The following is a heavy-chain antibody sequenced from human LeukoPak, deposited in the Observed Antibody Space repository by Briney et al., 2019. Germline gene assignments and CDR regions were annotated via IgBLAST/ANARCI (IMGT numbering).Heavy chain of an antibody. Sequence: GGSLRLSCAASGFTFSSYGMHWVRQAPGKGLEWVAVIRYDGSNKYYADSVKGRFTISRDNSNNTLYLQMNSLRAEDTAVYYCAKNRHYSSSWSYYYYYMDVWGKGTTVTVSS. CDR2: IRYDGSNK. V-gene: IGHV3-30*02. D-gene: IGHD6-13*01. J-gene: IGHJ6*03. CDR3: AKNRHYSSSWSYYYYYMDV. CDR1: GFTFSSYG.